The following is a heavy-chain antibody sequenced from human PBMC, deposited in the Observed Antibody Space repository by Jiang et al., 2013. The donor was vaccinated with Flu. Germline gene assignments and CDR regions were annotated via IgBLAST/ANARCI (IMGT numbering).Heavy chain of an antibody. J-gene: IGHJ4*02. D-gene: IGHD6-19*01. Sequence: GAEVKKPGASVKVSCKASGYTFTSYYMHWVRQAPGQGLEWMGIINPSGGSTSYAQKFQGRVTMTRDTSTSTVYMELSSLRSEDTAVYYCARDSPDSSGWYVVGLLDYWGQGTLVTVSS. CDR2: INPSGGST. CDR3: ARDSPDSSGWYVVGLLDY. CDR1: GYTFTSYY. V-gene: IGHV1-46*01.